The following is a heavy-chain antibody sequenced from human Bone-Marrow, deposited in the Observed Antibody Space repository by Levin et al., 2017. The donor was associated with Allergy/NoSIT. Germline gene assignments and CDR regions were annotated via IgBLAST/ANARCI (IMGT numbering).Heavy chain of an antibody. CDR1: GITISPYA. D-gene: IGHD1-1*01. Sequence: SGESLKISCVGSGITISPYAMTWVRQAPGKGLEWVSVISQNSGNRHYSASVKGRFTTSRDNSKNTHSLQMDSLRVEDTAIYYCAVDNGQYGADSPAFEYWGQGVPVIVSS. CDR3: AVDNGQYGADSPAFEY. CDR2: ISQNSGNR. V-gene: IGHV3-23*01. J-gene: IGHJ4*02.